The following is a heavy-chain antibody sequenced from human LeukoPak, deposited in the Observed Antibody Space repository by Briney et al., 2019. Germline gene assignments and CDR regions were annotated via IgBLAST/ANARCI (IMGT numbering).Heavy chain of an antibody. Sequence: GGSLRLSCAASGFTFSSYAMHWVRQAPGKGLEYDSAINNNGGSTYYANSVRGRFTISRDNSKNTLYLQVGSLRADDMAVYYCARGRLYRNSFCFDYWGQGTLVTVSS. V-gene: IGHV3-64*01. D-gene: IGHD6-6*01. CDR3: ARGRLYRNSFCFDY. CDR2: INNNGGST. J-gene: IGHJ4*02. CDR1: GFTFSSYA.